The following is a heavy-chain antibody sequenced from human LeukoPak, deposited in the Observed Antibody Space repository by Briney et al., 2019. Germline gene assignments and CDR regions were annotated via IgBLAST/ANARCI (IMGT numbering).Heavy chain of an antibody. CDR1: GGSISSYY. CDR3: ARHRSYYYDSSGYYPYYGMDV. V-gene: IGHV4-59*08. J-gene: IGHJ6*02. D-gene: IGHD3-22*01. Sequence: SETLSFTCTVSGGSISSYYWSWIRQPPGKGLEWIGYIYYSGSTNYNPSLKSRVTISVDTSKNQFSLKLSSVTAADTAVYYCARHRSYYYDSSGYYPYYGMDVWGQGTTVTVSS. CDR2: IYYSGST.